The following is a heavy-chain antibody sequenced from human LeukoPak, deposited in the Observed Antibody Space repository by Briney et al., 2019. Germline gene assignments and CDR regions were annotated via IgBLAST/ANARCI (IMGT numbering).Heavy chain of an antibody. CDR3: AKLSGPLAVAGIDY. CDR1: GFTFSSYA. V-gene: IGHV3-33*06. Sequence: GGSLRLSCAASGFTFSSYAMHWVRQAPGKGLEWVAVIWYDGSNKYYADSVKGRFTISRDNSKNTLYLQMNSLRAEDTAVYYCAKLSGPLAVAGIDYWGQGTLVTVSS. CDR2: IWYDGSNK. D-gene: IGHD6-19*01. J-gene: IGHJ4*02.